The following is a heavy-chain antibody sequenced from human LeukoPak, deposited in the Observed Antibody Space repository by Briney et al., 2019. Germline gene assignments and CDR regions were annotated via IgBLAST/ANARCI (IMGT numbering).Heavy chain of an antibody. V-gene: IGHV4-59*08. D-gene: IGHD3-10*01. Sequence: SETLSLTCTVSGGSISSDYWSWVRQPPGKGLEHIGYIYYTGNTYYSGATNYNPSLKSRVTISLDTSKNQFSLKLTSVTAADTAVYYCAGSRVPRIAFDIWGQGTMVTVTS. CDR1: GGSISSDY. CDR2: IYYTGNTYYSGAT. J-gene: IGHJ3*02. CDR3: AGSRVPRIAFDI.